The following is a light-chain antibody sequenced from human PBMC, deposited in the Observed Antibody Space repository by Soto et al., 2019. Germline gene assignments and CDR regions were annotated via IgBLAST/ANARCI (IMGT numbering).Light chain of an antibody. J-gene: IGKJ1*01. CDR1: QSVSSY. Sequence: EIVMTQSPDTLSFSPGERATLSCRASQSVSSYLAWYQQKPGQAPRLLIYDASNRATGIPARFSGSGSGTDFTLTISSLEPEDFAVYYCQQRSNWPPTFGQGTKVDIK. CDR3: QQRSNWPPT. V-gene: IGKV3-11*01. CDR2: DAS.